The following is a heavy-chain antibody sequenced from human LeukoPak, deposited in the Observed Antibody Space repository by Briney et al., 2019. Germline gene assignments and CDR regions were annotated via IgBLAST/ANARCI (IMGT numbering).Heavy chain of an antibody. CDR3: ARSPPYYFDY. J-gene: IGHJ4*02. CDR1: GYSFTNYW. Sequence: GESLRISCKGSGYSFTNYWIGWVRQMPGKGLEWVGIIHPGDSDTRYSPTFQGQVTISIDKSISTAYLQWNSLKASDTAMYYCARSPPYYFDYWGQGTLVSVPS. V-gene: IGHV5-51*01. CDR2: IHPGDSDT.